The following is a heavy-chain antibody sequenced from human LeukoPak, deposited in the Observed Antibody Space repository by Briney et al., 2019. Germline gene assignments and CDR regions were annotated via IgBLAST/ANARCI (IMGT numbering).Heavy chain of an antibody. V-gene: IGHV3-23*01. D-gene: IGHD6-13*01. Sequence: GGSLRLSCAAAGFTFSDYGMNWVRQAPGKGLEWVSGISGSGISTYYADSVKGRFTVSRDNSKNTLYLQMNSLRAEDTAVYYCVRGAYSSSWLNFDYWGQGTLVTVSS. CDR1: GFTFSDYG. CDR2: ISGSGIST. J-gene: IGHJ4*02. CDR3: VRGAYSSSWLNFDY.